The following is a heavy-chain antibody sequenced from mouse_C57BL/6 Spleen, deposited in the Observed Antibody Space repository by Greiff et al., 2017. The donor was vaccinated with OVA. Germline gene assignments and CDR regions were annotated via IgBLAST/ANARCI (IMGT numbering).Heavy chain of an antibody. D-gene: IGHD1-1*01. Sequence: EVQVVESGGGLVKPGGSLKLSCAASGFTFSDYGMHWVRQAPEKGLEWVAYISSGSSTIYYADTVKGRFTISRDNAKNTLFLQMTSLRSEDTAMYYGARRGIYYGDYFDYWGQGTTLTVSS. J-gene: IGHJ2*01. V-gene: IGHV5-17*01. CDR1: GFTFSDYG. CDR3: ARRGIYYGDYFDY. CDR2: ISSGSSTI.